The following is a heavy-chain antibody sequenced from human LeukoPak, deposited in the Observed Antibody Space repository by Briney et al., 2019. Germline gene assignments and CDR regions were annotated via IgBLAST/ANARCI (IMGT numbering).Heavy chain of an antibody. CDR1: GFTFSDYY. CDR3: ARVGDYSYDY. D-gene: IGHD1-26*01. Sequence: GGSLRLSCAASGFTFSDYYMSWIRQAPRKGLEWVSYTSSSSSYAHYADSVKGRFTISRDNAKNSLYLEMNSLRVEDTAVYYCARVGDYSYDYWGQGTLVTVSS. J-gene: IGHJ4*02. CDR2: TSSSSSYA. V-gene: IGHV3-11*05.